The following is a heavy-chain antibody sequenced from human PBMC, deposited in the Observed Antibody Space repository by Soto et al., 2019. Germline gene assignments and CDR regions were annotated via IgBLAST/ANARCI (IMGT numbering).Heavy chain of an antibody. CDR1: GFTFRSHA. V-gene: IGHV3-23*01. CDR3: AKSPSYYDSSGYYGYYYYGMDV. J-gene: IGHJ6*02. CDR2: ISGSGGST. Sequence: PGESLKISCAASGFTFRSHAMSWVRQAPGKGLEWVSAISGSGGSTYYADSVKGRFTISRDNSKNTLYLQMNSLRAEDTAVYHCAKSPSYYDSSGYYGYYYYGMDVWGQGTTVTVSS. D-gene: IGHD3-22*01.